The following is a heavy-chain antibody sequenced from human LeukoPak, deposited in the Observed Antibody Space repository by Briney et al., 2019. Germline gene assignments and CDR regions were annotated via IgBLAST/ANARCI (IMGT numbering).Heavy chain of an antibody. CDR3: ARGVSYYFDY. CDR2: IYHSGST. V-gene: IGHV4-30-2*01. CDR1: GASISSYS. J-gene: IGHJ4*02. Sequence: TLSLTCTVSGASISSYSWSWIRQPPGKGLEWIGYIYHSGSTYYNPSLKSRVTISVDRSKNQFSLKLSSVTAADTAVYYCARGVSYYFDYWGQGTLVTVSS.